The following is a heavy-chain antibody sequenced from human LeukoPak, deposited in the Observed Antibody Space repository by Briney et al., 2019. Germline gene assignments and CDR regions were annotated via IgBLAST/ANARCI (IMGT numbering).Heavy chain of an antibody. D-gene: IGHD6-13*01. CDR1: GYSISTGYC. CDR3: AKSIASAGTNSCYYMDV. Sequence: SETLSLTCTVSGYSISTGYCWGWIRQSPEKGLEWIGSIFHSGTTYYNPSLKSRVTLSVDTSKNQFSLRLSSVTAADTAVYFCAKSIASAGTNSCYYMDVWGKGTTVTVSS. J-gene: IGHJ6*03. V-gene: IGHV4-38-2*02. CDR2: IFHSGTT.